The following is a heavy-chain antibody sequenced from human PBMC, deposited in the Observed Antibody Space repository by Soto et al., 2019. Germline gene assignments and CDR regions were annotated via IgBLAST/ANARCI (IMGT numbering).Heavy chain of an antibody. D-gene: IGHD3-22*01. CDR1: GYSFTSYW. J-gene: IGHJ4*02. V-gene: IGHV5-51*01. Sequence: GESLKISCKGSGYSFTSYWIGWVRQMPGKGLEWVGIIYPGDSDNRYSPSFEGQVTTSADKSISTSYLHWSSLKASDTAMYYCARQKDSSGYYPNLDYWGQGTLVTVSS. CDR2: IYPGDSDN. CDR3: ARQKDSSGYYPNLDY.